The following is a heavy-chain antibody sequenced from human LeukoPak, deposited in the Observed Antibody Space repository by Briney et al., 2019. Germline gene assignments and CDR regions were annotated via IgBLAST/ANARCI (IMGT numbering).Heavy chain of an antibody. V-gene: IGHV3-33*01. Sequence: GGSLRLSCAASGFTFSSYGMHWVRQAPGKGLEWVAVIWYDGSNKYYADSVKGRFTISRDNSKNTLYLQMNGLRAEDTAVYYCARDWXEAVAGGSXMDVWGQGTTVTVSS. D-gene: IGHD6-19*01. CDR2: IWYDGSNK. CDR1: GFTFSSYG. CDR3: ARDWXEAVAGGSXMDV. J-gene: IGHJ6*02.